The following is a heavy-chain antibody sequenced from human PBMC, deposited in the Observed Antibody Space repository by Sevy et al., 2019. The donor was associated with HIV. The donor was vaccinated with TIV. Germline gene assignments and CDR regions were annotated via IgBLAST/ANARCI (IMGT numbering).Heavy chain of an antibody. J-gene: IGHJ4*02. D-gene: IGHD6-19*01. V-gene: IGHV5-51*01. Sequence: VESLKISCKGSAYTFTTHWIGWVRQMPGKGLEWMGIMSPGDSDPRYSQSFQGQVTMSVDKSVSTAYLQWHSLESSDTAIYYCARLDSYSIGWSPRYYFDYWGQGALVTVSS. CDR1: AYTFTTHW. CDR2: MSPGDSDP. CDR3: ARLDSYSIGWSPRYYFDY.